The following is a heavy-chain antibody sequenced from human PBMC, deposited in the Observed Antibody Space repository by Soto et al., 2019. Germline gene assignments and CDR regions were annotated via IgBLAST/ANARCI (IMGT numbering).Heavy chain of an antibody. Sequence: QVQLVESGGGVVQPGRSLRLSCVASGFTLSNTGMHWVRQAPGKGLEWVAMISHDGSNTYYGDSVKGRFTISRDKSLNTLYLQMDSLRPEETSVYYCAKDWGSSGWFNWFDPWGLGTLVTVS. J-gene: IGHJ5*02. CDR2: ISHDGSNT. CDR1: GFTLSNTG. V-gene: IGHV3-30*18. CDR3: AKDWGSSGWFNWFDP. D-gene: IGHD6-19*01.